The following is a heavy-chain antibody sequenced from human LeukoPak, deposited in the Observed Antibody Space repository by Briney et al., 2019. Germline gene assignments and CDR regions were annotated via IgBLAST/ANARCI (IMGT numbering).Heavy chain of an antibody. V-gene: IGHV4-59*02. CDR2: IYYSESA. CDR1: GDSVSSCY. CDR3: ARKRSFDL. D-gene: IGHD3-9*01. Sequence: SETLSLTCTVSGDSVSSCYWSWIRHPPGKRLEWIGCIYYSESATYNPSLKSRVTISLDTSKNQFFLKLSSVTAADTAVYYCARKRSFDLWGQGTLVTVSS. J-gene: IGHJ4*02.